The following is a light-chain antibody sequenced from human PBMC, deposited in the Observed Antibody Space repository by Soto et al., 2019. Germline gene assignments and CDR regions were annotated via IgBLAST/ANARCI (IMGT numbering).Light chain of an antibody. CDR2: AAS. Sequence: EIVLTQSPGTLSLSPGERATLSCRASQSFSNTYLGWYQQNPGQAPRLLIYAASYRATGIPDRFSGSESGKAFTLIISRLEPEDGEVYYCQPYGSSPYTFGQRTKFAIK. CDR1: QSFSNTY. J-gene: IGKJ2*01. CDR3: QPYGSSPYT. V-gene: IGKV3-20*01.